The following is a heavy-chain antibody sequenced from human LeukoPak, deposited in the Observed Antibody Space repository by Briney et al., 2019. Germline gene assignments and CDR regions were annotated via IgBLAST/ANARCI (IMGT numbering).Heavy chain of an antibody. CDR2: IYTGDSDT. D-gene: IGHD4-17*01. CDR1: GYSFTYYW. V-gene: IGHV5-51*01. J-gene: IGHJ5*02. Sequence: GGSLKISCQGSGYSFTYYWVGWARQMPGKGLEWMGIIYTGDSDTRYSPSFQGQVTISADKSISTAYLQWSSLKASDTAMYYCARLWISRDYGDYRNNWFDPWGQGTLVTVSS. CDR3: ARLWISRDYGDYRNNWFDP.